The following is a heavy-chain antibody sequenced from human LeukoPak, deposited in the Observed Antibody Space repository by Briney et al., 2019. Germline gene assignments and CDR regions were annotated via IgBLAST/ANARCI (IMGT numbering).Heavy chain of an antibody. D-gene: IGHD3-22*01. J-gene: IGHJ4*02. Sequence: GGSLRLSCAASGFTFSSYEMNWVRQAPGKGLEGVSYISSSGSTIYYADSVKGRFTISRDNSKNSLYLQMNSLRTEDTALYYCAKVYYYDSSGLDYWGQGTLVTVSS. V-gene: IGHV3-48*03. CDR1: GFTFSSYE. CDR3: AKVYYYDSSGLDY. CDR2: ISSSGSTI.